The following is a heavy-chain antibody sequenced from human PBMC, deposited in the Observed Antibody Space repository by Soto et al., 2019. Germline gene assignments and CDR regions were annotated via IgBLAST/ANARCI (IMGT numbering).Heavy chain of an antibody. V-gene: IGHV4-39*01. CDR2: IYYSGST. Sequence: QLQLQESGPGLVKPSETLSLTCTVSGGSISSSSYYWGWIRQPPGKGLEWIGSIYYSGSTYYNPSLKSRVTISVDTSKIQFSLKLSSVTAADTAVYYCARHSARSWHASGYYYYGMDVWGQGTTVTVS. CDR3: ARHSARSWHASGYYYYGMDV. D-gene: IGHD6-19*01. CDR1: GGSISSSSYY. J-gene: IGHJ6*02.